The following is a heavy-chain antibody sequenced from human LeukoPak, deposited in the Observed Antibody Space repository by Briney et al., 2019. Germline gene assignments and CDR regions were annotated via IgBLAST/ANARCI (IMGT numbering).Heavy chain of an antibody. J-gene: IGHJ4*02. V-gene: IGHV3-23*01. Sequence: PGGSLRLSCAAPGFTFSSYAMSWVRQAPGKGLEWVSAISGSGGSTYYADSVKGRFTISRDNSKNTPYLQMNSLRAEDTAVYYCAKDREEVEMATIVDYWGQGTLVTASS. CDR1: GFTFSSYA. CDR3: AKDREEVEMATIVDY. D-gene: IGHD5-24*01. CDR2: ISGSGGST.